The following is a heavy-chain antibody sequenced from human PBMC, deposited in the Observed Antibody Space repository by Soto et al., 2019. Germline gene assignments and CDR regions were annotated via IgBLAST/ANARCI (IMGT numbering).Heavy chain of an antibody. CDR1: GYTLSRYG. V-gene: IGHV1-18*01. D-gene: IGHD5-12*01. Sequence: APVKVSCQGSGYTLSRYGIRWGRPAPGQGLGWMGWISADNGNTNYAQKLQGRVTMTRNTSISTAYMELSSLRSEDTAVYYCATDVGGYIYGLARHWGPGSLVTVSS. J-gene: IGHJ4*02. CDR3: ATDVGGYIYGLARH. CDR2: ISADNGNT.